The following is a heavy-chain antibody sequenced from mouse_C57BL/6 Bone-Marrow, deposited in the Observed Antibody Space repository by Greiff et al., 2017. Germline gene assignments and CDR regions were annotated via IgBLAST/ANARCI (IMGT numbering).Heavy chain of an antibody. CDR1: GYAFTNYL. CDR2: INPGSGGT. D-gene: IGHD2-4*01. CDR3: ARSEGLRAY. Sequence: VQLQQSGAELVRPGTSVKVSCKASGYAFTNYLIEWVKQRPGQGLEWIGVINPGSGGTNYNEKFKGKATLTAAKSSSTAYMQLSSLTSEDSAVYFCARSEGLRAYWGQGTLVTVSA. J-gene: IGHJ3*01. V-gene: IGHV1-54*01.